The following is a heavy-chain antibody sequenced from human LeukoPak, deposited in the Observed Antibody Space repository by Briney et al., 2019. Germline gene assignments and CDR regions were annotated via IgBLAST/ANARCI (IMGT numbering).Heavy chain of an antibody. D-gene: IGHD3-22*01. V-gene: IGHV4-59*01. J-gene: IGHJ2*01. CDR2: IYYSGST. CDR3: ARDNPHNYYDSSGYSYWYFDL. CDR1: GGSISSYY. Sequence: PSETLSLTCIVSGGSISSYYWSWIRPPPGKGLEWIGYIYYSGSTNYNPSLKSRVTISVDTSKNQFSLKLSSVTAADTAVYYCARDNPHNYYDSSGYSYWYFDLWGRGTLVTVSS.